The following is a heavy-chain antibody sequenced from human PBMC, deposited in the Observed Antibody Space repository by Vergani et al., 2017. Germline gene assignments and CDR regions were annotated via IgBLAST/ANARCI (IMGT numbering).Heavy chain of an antibody. J-gene: IGHJ4*02. CDR1: GGTFSSYT. V-gene: IGHV1-69*02. CDR3: ASGEYYDFWNGPGNG. CDR2: IIPILGIA. Sequence: QVQLVQSGAEVKKPGSSVKVSCKASGGTFSSYTISWVRQAPGQGLEWMGRIIPILGIANYAQKFQGRVTITADKSTSTAYMELSSLRSEDTAVYYCASGEYYDFWNGPGNGWGQGTLVTVSS. D-gene: IGHD3-3*01.